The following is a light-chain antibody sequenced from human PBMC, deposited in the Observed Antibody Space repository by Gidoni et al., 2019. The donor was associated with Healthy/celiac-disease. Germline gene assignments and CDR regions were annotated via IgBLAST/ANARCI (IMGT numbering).Light chain of an antibody. Sequence: DIQMTQSPSSLSASVGDRVTITCRASQGISNYLAWYQQKPGKVPKLLIYDASTLHSGVPSRFSGSGSRTDFTLTISSLQPVDVATYYCQKYNSAPPLTFGGGTKVEIK. CDR1: QGISNY. CDR2: DAS. J-gene: IGKJ4*01. CDR3: QKYNSAPPLT. V-gene: IGKV1-27*01.